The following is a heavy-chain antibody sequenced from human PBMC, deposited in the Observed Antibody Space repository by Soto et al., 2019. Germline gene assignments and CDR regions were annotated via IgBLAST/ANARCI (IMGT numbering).Heavy chain of an antibody. D-gene: IGHD2-15*01. J-gene: IGHJ6*02. CDR1: GYTFTGYY. Sequence: ASVKVSCKASGYTFTGYYMHWVRQAPGQGLEWMGWINPNSGGTNYAQKFQGRVTMTRDTSISTAYMELSRLRSDDTAVYYCARWGVVAATYYYYGMDVWGQGTTVTVSS. V-gene: IGHV1-2*02. CDR2: INPNSGGT. CDR3: ARWGVVAATYYYYGMDV.